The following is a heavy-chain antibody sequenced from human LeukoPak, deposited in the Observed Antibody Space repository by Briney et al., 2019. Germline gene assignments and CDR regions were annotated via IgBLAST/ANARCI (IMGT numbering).Heavy chain of an antibody. CDR1: GFTFSNYW. J-gene: IGHJ4*02. CDR2: IYSDGSST. V-gene: IGHV3-74*01. Sequence: GGSLRLSCAASGFTFSNYWMHWVRQAPGRGLMWVSLIYSDGSSTIYADSVKGRFTISRDTSKNTLYLQMKSLRAEDTAVYYCAKAWAAAGTFASWGQGTLVTVSS. D-gene: IGHD6-13*01. CDR3: AKAWAAAGTFAS.